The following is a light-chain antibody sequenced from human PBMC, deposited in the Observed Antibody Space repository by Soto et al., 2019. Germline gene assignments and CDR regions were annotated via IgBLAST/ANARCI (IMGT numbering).Light chain of an antibody. CDR3: SSYVGSNKLV. Sequence: QSVLTQPPSASGSPGQSVTISCTGTSSDVGGYNYVSWYQQHPGKPPKLMIYEVSKRPSGVPDRFSGSKSGNTASLTVSGLQAEDEADYYCSSYVGSNKLVFGGGTKLTVL. V-gene: IGLV2-8*01. J-gene: IGLJ2*01. CDR2: EVS. CDR1: SSDVGGYNY.